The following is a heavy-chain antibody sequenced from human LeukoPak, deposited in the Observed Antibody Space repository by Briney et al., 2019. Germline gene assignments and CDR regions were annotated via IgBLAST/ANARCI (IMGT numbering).Heavy chain of an antibody. CDR3: ARPMGRYYYYGMDV. CDR1: GYTFTSYA. Sequence: ASVTVSRKASGYTFTSYAINWVRQAPGQGLEWMGWINTNTGNAAYAQGLTGRSVFSLDTSVSTAYLEISSLKAEDTAVYYCARPMGRYYYYGMDVWGQGTTVTVS. CDR2: INTNTGNA. J-gene: IGHJ6*02. D-gene: IGHD3-16*01. V-gene: IGHV7-4-1*02.